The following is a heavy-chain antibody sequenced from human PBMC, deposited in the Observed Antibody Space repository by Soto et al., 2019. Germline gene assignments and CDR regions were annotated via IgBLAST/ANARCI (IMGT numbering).Heavy chain of an antibody. Sequence: SETLSPTCAVYGGSFSGYYWSWIRQPPGKGLEWIGEINHSGSTNYNPSLKSRVTISVDTSKNQFSLKLSSVTAADTAVYYCARAVVPYCSSTSCPFYYFDYWGQGTLVTVSS. CDR3: ARAVVPYCSSTSCPFYYFDY. D-gene: IGHD2-2*01. J-gene: IGHJ4*02. CDR2: INHSGST. V-gene: IGHV4-34*01. CDR1: GGSFSGYY.